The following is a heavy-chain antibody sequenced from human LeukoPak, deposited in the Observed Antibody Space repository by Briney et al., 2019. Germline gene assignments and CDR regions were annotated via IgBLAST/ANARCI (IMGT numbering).Heavy chain of an antibody. V-gene: IGHV3-33*01. CDR3: ARDRAAADLDY. Sequence: PGRSLRLSCTASGFTFSRHGMHWVRQAPGKGLEWVAVIWYDGSNKYYADSVKGRFTISRDNSKNTLYLQMNSLRAEDTAVYYCARDRAAADLDYWGQGTLVTVSS. J-gene: IGHJ4*02. CDR2: IWYDGSNK. D-gene: IGHD6-13*01. CDR1: GFTFSRHG.